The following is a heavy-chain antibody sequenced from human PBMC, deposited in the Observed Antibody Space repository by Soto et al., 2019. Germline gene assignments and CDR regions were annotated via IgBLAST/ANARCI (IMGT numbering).Heavy chain of an antibody. CDR1: GFTFSSYG. V-gene: IGHV3-33*01. D-gene: IGHD2-15*01. J-gene: IGHJ6*03. CDR3: ARDHNYCSGGSCYGYYYYYYMDV. CDR2: IWYDGSNK. Sequence: QVQLVESGGGVVQPGRSLRLSCAASGFTFSSYGMHWVRQAPGKGLEWVAVIWYDGSNKYYADSVKGRFTISRDNSKNTLYLQMNSLSAEDTAVYYCARDHNYCSGGSCYGYYYYYYMDVWGKGTTVTVSS.